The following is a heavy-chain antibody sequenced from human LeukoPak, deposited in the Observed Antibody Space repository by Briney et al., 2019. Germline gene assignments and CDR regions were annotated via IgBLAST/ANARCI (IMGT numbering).Heavy chain of an antibody. CDR3: ARGDVPYYYYYMDV. D-gene: IGHD6-6*01. CDR2: MNPNSGNT. V-gene: IGHV1-8*03. J-gene: IGHJ6*03. Sequence: GASVKVSCKASGYTFTSYDINWVRQATGQGLEWMGWMNPNSGNTGYAQKFQGRVTITRNTSISTAYMELSSLRSEDTAVYYCARGDVPYYYYYMDVWGKGTTVTVSS. CDR1: GYTFTSYD.